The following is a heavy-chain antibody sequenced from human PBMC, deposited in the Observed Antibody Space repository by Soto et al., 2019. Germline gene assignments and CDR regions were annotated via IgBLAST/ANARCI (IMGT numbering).Heavy chain of an antibody. Sequence: LRLSCAASGFTFSSYAMSWVRQAPGKGLEWVSAISGSGGSTYYADSVKGRFTISRDNSKNTLYLQMNSLRAEDTAVYYCANLFTYYYGMDVWGQGTTVTVSS. CDR3: ANLFTYYYGMDV. V-gene: IGHV3-23*01. CDR2: ISGSGGST. CDR1: GFTFSSYA. J-gene: IGHJ6*02. D-gene: IGHD3-16*01.